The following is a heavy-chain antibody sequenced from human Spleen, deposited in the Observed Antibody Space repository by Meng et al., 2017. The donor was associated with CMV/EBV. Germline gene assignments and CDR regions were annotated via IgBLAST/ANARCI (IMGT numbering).Heavy chain of an antibody. CDR3: IRNYYDSSGHWRVFDY. J-gene: IGHJ4*02. CDR2: SRSNDQSYST. V-gene: IGHV3-72*01. Sequence: FRGFCLDSVRQAAGEGVEWHNHSRSNDQSYSTEYVTSVRGRFRISRDDSKNSLYLEMNSLKTEDTAVYYCIRNYYDSSGHWRVFDYWGQGTLVTVSS. CDR1: FRGFC. D-gene: IGHD3-22*01.